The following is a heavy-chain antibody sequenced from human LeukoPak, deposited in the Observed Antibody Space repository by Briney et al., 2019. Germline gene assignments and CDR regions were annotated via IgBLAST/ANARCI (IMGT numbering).Heavy chain of an antibody. Sequence: SETLSLTCTASGGSISSDYWSWIRQHPGKGLEWLGYIHYSGTSNYNPSLTVQVTMSVARSKTQFSLKLRFETAAATAVYFCSRPLRYCSSSSTSCYTLDAFDIWGQETMVTVSS. V-gene: IGHV4-59*08. CDR2: IHYSGTS. CDR1: GGSISSDY. J-gene: IGHJ3*02. D-gene: IGHD2-2*01. CDR3: SRPLRYCSSSSTSCYTLDAFDI.